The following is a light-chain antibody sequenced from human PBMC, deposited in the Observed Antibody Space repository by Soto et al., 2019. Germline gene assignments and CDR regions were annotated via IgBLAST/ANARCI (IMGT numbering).Light chain of an antibody. V-gene: IGKV1-39*01. CDR1: QSVGKH. Sequence: DIQITQSPSFLSASVGDRVTITCRASQSVGKHLNWYQQKPGKAPRFPLYGASTMETGVPAKFTGSGSGTDFTLTVNSLQAEDFATYYCQQSYTSPTTFGQGTRLEIK. CDR2: GAS. CDR3: QQSYTSPTT. J-gene: IGKJ5*01.